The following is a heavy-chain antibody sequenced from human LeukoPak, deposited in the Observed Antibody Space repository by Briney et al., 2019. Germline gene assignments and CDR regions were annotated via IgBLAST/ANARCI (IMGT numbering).Heavy chain of an antibody. CDR1: GFTFSAYA. D-gene: IGHD5/OR15-5a*01. CDR2: ISYDGSNK. CDR3: AKDLGSVDYFDY. Sequence: PGGSLRLSCAASGFTFSAYAMHWVRQAPGKGLEWVAVISYDGSNKYYADSVKGRFTISGDKSKDTLYLQMNSLRAEDTAVYYCAKDLGSVDYFDYWGQGTLVTVSS. J-gene: IGHJ4*02. V-gene: IGHV3-30*07.